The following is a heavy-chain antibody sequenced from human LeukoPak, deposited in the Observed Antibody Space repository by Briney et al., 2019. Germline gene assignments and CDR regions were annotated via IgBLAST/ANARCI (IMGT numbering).Heavy chain of an antibody. CDR3: ARATLVAGAFDI. Sequence: GGSLRLSCAASGFTFSSYDMHWVRQATGKGLEWVSAIGTAGDTYYPGSVKGRFTISRENAKNSLYLQMNSLRDGDTAVYYCARATLVAGAFDIWGQGTMVTVSS. D-gene: IGHD6-19*01. V-gene: IGHV3-13*04. J-gene: IGHJ3*02. CDR2: IGTAGDT. CDR1: GFTFSSYD.